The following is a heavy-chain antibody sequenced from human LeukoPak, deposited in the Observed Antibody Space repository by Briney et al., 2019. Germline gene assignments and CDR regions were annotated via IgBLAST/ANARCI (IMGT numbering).Heavy chain of an antibody. CDR1: GFTFSSYS. Sequence: GGSLRLSCAASGFTFSSYSMNWVRQAPGKGLERVSSISSSSSYIYYADSVKGRFTISRDNAKNSLYLQMNSLRAEDTAVYYCARGYDSSGYYYFDAFDIWGQGTMVTVSS. J-gene: IGHJ3*02. V-gene: IGHV3-21*01. CDR2: ISSSSSYI. CDR3: ARGYDSSGYYYFDAFDI. D-gene: IGHD3-22*01.